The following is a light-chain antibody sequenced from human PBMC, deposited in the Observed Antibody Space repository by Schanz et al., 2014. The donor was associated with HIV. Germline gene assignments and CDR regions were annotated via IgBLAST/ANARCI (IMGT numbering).Light chain of an antibody. V-gene: IGKV3-20*01. Sequence: EIVLTQSPGTLSLSPGERATLSCRASQSVSSSSLAWYRQARGQAPRLLIYAASRRATGIPDRFSGSGSGTDFTLTISRLAPEDFAVYYCQQYGSSPWTFGQGTKVEIK. CDR2: AAS. CDR3: QQYGSSPWT. J-gene: IGKJ1*01. CDR1: QSVSSSS.